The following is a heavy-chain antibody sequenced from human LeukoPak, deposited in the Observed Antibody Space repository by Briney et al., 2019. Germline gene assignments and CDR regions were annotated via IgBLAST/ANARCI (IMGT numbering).Heavy chain of an antibody. CDR3: ARSGFDY. CDR1: GFTLSSNS. V-gene: IGHV3-21*01. D-gene: IGHD1-1*01. CDR2: ISSSSSYI. J-gene: IGHJ4*02. Sequence: GGSLRLPCAASGFTLSSNSMSWVRQALGKGLEWVSSISSSSSYIYYADSVKGRFTISRDNAKNSLYLQMNSLRAEDTAVYYCARSGFDYWGQGTLVTVSS.